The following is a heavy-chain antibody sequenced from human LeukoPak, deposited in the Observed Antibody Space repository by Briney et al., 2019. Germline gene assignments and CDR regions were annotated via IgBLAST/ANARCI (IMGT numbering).Heavy chain of an antibody. CDR2: ISINGDST. J-gene: IGHJ6*03. CDR3: ARVPSYYMDV. CDR1: GFTFSRYT. V-gene: IGHV3-64*01. Sequence: GGSLRLSCAASGFTFSRYTMYWVRQAPGKGLEYVSAISINGDSTYYASSVKGRFTIPRDNSKNTLYLQMGSLRVEDMAVYYCARVPSYYMDVWGKGTTVTVSS.